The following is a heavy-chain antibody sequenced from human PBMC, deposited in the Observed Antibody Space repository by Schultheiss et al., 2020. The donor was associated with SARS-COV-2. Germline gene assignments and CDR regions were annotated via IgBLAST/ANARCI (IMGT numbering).Heavy chain of an antibody. Sequence: GGSLRLSCAASGFIFSAYTVNWVRQAPGKGLEWVSYISSSGNTIYYADSVKGRFTISRDNSKNTLYLQINSLRVEDTAVYYCARVRDVVVPAALYERYYYGMDVWGQGTTVTVAS. CDR2: ISSSGNTI. CDR1: GFIFSAYT. D-gene: IGHD2-2*01. CDR3: ARVRDVVVPAALYERYYYGMDV. V-gene: IGHV3-48*01. J-gene: IGHJ6*02.